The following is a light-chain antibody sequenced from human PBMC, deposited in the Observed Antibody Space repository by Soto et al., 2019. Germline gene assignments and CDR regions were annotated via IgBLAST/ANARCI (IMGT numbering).Light chain of an antibody. J-gene: IGLJ1*01. CDR1: NTDVGQDRS. CDR2: EVS. Sequence: QSALTQPASVSGSRGQSITISCVGRNTDVGQDRSVSWYQQGPGKAPKLMIYEVSNRPSGVSNRFSGSKSGNTASLTLSGLQAEDEADYYCSSYTSSSTRVFGTGTKLTVL. V-gene: IGLV2-14*01. CDR3: SSYTSSSTRV.